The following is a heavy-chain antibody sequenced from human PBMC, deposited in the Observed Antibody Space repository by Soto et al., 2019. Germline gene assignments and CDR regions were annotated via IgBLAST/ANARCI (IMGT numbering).Heavy chain of an antibody. CDR2: IVADGTGL. J-gene: IGHJ4*02. D-gene: IGHD1-1*01. Sequence: QVQLVESGGGVVQPGRSLRLSCAASGFRFSNYGMHWVRQAPGKGLEWLAVIVADGTGLHYADSVRGRFTSSRDNSKNTLDLQPNSLGADAAAIYFCARDDDLPDNGLENWGQGTLGTVSS. V-gene: IGHV3-33*01. CDR1: GFRFSNYG. CDR3: ARDDDLPDNGLEN.